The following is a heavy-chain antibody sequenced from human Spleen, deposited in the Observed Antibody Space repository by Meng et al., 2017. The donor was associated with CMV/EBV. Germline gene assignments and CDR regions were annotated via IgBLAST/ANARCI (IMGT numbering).Heavy chain of an antibody. CDR1: GFTFSSYA. Sequence: GESLKISCAASGFTFSSYAMHWVRQAPGKGLEWVAVISYDGSNKYYADSVKGRFTISRDNSKNTLYLQMNSLRVEDTAVYYCAKAFSSSWYREYYDSWGQGTLVTVSS. D-gene: IGHD6-13*01. J-gene: IGHJ4*02. V-gene: IGHV3-30-3*01. CDR2: ISYDGSNK. CDR3: AKAFSSSWYREYYDS.